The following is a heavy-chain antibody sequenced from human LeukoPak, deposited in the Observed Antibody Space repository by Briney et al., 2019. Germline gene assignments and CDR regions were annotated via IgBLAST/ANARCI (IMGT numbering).Heavy chain of an antibody. CDR3: ARVSPITMVRGVNPGYFDY. CDR1: GFTFSSYW. Sequence: GGSLRLSCAASGFTFSSYWMTWVRQAPGKGLEWVANIKQDGSVKYYVDSVKGRFTISRDNAKNSLYLQMNSLRAEDTAVYYCARVSPITMVRGVNPGYFDYWGQGTLVTVSS. J-gene: IGHJ4*02. D-gene: IGHD3-10*01. V-gene: IGHV3-7*01. CDR2: IKQDGSVK.